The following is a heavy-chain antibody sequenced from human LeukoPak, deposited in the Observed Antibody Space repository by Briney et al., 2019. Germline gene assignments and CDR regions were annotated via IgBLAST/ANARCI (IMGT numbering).Heavy chain of an antibody. D-gene: IGHD3-22*01. V-gene: IGHV3-23*01. CDR1: GFTFSSYA. CDR3: AKDREMYFYDSSGYRDAFHI. CDR2: ISSSGGTT. Sequence: GGSLRLSCAASGFTFSSYAMSWVRQAPGKGLEWVSAISSSGGTTYYADSVKGRITVSRDISQNTLFLQMHRLRADDTAIYYCAKDREMYFYDSSGYRDAFHIWGQGTKVTVSS. J-gene: IGHJ3*02.